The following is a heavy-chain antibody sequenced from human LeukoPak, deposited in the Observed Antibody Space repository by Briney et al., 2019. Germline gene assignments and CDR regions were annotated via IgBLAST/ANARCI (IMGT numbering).Heavy chain of an antibody. CDR3: ARQGPPRGYYDTSGYYWFDY. J-gene: IGHJ4*02. CDR1: GYSFTTYW. Sequence: GESLKISCKGSGYSFTTYWIGWVRQMPGKGLEWMGITYPGDSDTRYSPSFQGQVTLSADKSISTAYLQWSSLKASDTAMYYCARQGPPRGYYDTSGYYWFDYWGQGTLVTVSS. D-gene: IGHD3-22*01. CDR2: TYPGDSDT. V-gene: IGHV5-51*01.